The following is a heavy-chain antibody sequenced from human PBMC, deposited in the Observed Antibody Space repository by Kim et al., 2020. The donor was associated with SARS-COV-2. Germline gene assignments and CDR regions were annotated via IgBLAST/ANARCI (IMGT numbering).Heavy chain of an antibody. CDR2: INHGGSEK. D-gene: IGHD6-13*01. CDR1: GFTFSDYW. J-gene: IGHJ5*02. V-gene: IGHV3-7*01. Sequence: GGSLRLSCAASGFTFSDYWMSWVRQAPGRGLEWVANINHGGSEKYYVDSVKGRLIISRDNAKNSLYLEMNSLTAEDTAVYFCARSEAAGTVDRWGQGTLVTVSS. CDR3: ARSEAAGTVDR.